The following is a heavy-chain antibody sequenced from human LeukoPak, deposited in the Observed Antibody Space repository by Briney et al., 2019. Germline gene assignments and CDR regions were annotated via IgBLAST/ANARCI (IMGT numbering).Heavy chain of an antibody. CDR3: AKDRKAMMVRGAPWLEY. V-gene: IGHV3-30*04. Sequence: GGSLRLSCAASGFSFSSYAMHWVRQAPGKGLEWVAVISYDGSTKDYADSVKGRFTMSRDNSKNTLYLQMNSLRDEDTAVYYFAKDRKAMMVRGAPWLEYWGRRTLVADSS. CDR1: GFSFSSYA. D-gene: IGHD3-10*01. CDR2: ISYDGSTK. J-gene: IGHJ4*02.